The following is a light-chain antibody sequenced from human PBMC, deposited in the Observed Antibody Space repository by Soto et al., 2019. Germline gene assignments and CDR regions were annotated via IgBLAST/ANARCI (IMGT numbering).Light chain of an antibody. CDR2: EVT. CDR3: NSYGGSNNWV. Sequence: QSALTQPPSASGSPGQSVAISCTGTSRDVGGYNYVSWYQQHPGKAPKLMIYEVTKRPSGVPDRFSGSKSGNTASLTVSGLQAEDEADYYCNSYGGSNNWVFGGGTQLTVL. J-gene: IGLJ3*02. CDR1: SRDVGGYNY. V-gene: IGLV2-8*01.